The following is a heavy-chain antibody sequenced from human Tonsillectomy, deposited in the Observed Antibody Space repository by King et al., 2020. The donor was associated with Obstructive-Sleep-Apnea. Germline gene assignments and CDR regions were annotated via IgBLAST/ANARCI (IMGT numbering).Heavy chain of an antibody. Sequence: VQLQESGPGLVKPSETLSLTCTVSGGSISSYYWSWIRQPPGKGLEWMWYIYYSGSTNYNPSLKSRVTISVDTSKNQFSLKLSSVTAADTAVYYCARHERDDSSGYYYLYYFDYWGQGTLVTVSS. CDR3: ARHERDDSSGYYYLYYFDY. CDR1: GGSISSYY. D-gene: IGHD3-22*01. V-gene: IGHV4-59*08. J-gene: IGHJ4*02. CDR2: IYYSGST.